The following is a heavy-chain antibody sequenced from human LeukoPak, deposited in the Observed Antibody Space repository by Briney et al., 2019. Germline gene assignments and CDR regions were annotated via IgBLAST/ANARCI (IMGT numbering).Heavy chain of an antibody. CDR1: GFTFSNYA. CDR3: AKVPYDSGTRGGFDY. D-gene: IGHD3-10*01. Sequence: GGSLRLSCAASGFTFSNYAMSWVRQAPGKGLEWVSTISGSGDYTYYADSVKGRFTISRDNSKNTLYLQMNSLRAEDTAVYYCAKVPYDSGTRGGFDYWGQGTLVTVSS. V-gene: IGHV3-23*01. J-gene: IGHJ4*02. CDR2: ISGSGDYT.